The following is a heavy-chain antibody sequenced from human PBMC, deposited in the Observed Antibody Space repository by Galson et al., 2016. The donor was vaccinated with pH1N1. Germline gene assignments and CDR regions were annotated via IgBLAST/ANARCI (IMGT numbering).Heavy chain of an antibody. V-gene: IGHV6-1*01. CDR1: GDSVSSNSAA. D-gene: IGHD6-19*01. Sequence: CAISGDSVSSNSAAWNWIRQSPSRGLEWLGRTYYRSKWFYNYAVSVQGRITINPDTSKNQFSLQLNSVTPEDTAVYCCARHSPGRAVGVFDCWGQGTLVTVSS. CDR3: ARHSPGRAVGVFDC. J-gene: IGHJ4*02. CDR2: TYYRSKWFY.